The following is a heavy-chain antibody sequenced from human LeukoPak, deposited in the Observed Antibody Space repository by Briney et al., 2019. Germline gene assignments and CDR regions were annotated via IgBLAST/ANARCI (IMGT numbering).Heavy chain of an antibody. V-gene: IGHV1-69*13. J-gene: IGHJ6*03. CDR3: ARVLEPLIYYMDV. CDR2: IIPIFGTA. Sequence: SVKVSCKASGGTFSSYAISWVRQAPGQGLEWMGGIIPIFGTANYAQKFQGRVTITADESTSTAYMGLSSLRSEDTAVYYCARVLEPLIYYMDVWGKGTTVTVSS. D-gene: IGHD3-3*01. CDR1: GGTFSSYA.